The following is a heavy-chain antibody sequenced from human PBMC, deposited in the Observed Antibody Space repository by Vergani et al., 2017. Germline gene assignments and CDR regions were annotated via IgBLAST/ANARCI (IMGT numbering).Heavy chain of an antibody. CDR2: IYTSGST. Sequence: QVQLQESGPGLVKPSQTLSLTCTVSGGSISSGSYYWSWIRQPAGKGLEWIGRIYTSGSTNYNPSLKSRVTISVDTSKNQFSLKLSSVTAADTAVYYCARDRKYQLLLYYYYYGMDVWGQGTTVTVSS. V-gene: IGHV4-61*02. D-gene: IGHD2-2*01. CDR1: GGSISSGSYY. J-gene: IGHJ6*02. CDR3: ARDRKYQLLLYYYYYGMDV.